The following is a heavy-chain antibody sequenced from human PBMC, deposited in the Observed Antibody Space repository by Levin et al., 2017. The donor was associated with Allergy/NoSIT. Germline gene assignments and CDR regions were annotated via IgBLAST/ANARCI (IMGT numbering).Heavy chain of an antibody. V-gene: IGHV4-59*01. CDR2: IYYSGAT. D-gene: IGHD3-10*01. Sequence: PGGSLRLSCTVSGGSINFNYWSWIRQFPGKGLEWIGYIYYSGATNYNPSLKSRVTMSVDTSKNQFSLKLSSVTAADTAVYYCAKLSSGSWTFGYWGQGALVTVSS. CDR3: AKLSSGSWTFGY. J-gene: IGHJ4*02. CDR1: GGSINFNY.